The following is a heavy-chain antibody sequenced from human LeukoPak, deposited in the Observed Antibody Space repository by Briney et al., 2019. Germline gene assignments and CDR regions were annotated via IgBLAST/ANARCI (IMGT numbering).Heavy chain of an antibody. D-gene: IGHD6-19*01. Sequence: GGSLRLSYAVSGFSFRNYGMHWVRQAPGKGLEWFAVIWYDGSNKYYTDSVKGRFTISRDNSNYTLYLEMSSLRVEDTAVYYCAREAGSGWYLDYWGQGTLVTVSS. V-gene: IGHV3-33*01. CDR3: AREAGSGWYLDY. J-gene: IGHJ4*02. CDR1: GFSFRNYG. CDR2: IWYDGSNK.